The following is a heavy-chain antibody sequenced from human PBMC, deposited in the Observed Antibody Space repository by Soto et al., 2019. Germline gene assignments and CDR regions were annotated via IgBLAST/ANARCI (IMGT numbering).Heavy chain of an antibody. Sequence: SETLSLTCAVYGGSFNNFHWSWIRQPPGKGLEWIGEINHRGSTNFNPSLKSRVTISIDTSKNQVSLKLSSVTAADTAVYYCARGQFGSRSYYNWGQGTLVTVSS. V-gene: IGHV4-34*01. J-gene: IGHJ4*02. CDR1: GGSFNNFH. CDR2: INHRGST. CDR3: ARGQFGSRSYYN. D-gene: IGHD3-10*01.